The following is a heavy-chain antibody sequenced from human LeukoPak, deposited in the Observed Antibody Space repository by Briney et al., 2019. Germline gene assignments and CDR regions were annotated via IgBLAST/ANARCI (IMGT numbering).Heavy chain of an antibody. CDR3: ARLREIPVFGVVTKSTSYFDY. CDR1: GFTCSSYW. CDR2: IKQDRSEK. D-gene: IGHD3-3*01. V-gene: IGHV3-7*01. Sequence: GGSLRLSCAASGFTCSSYWMSWVRQAPGKGLELVANIKQDRSEKYYVDSVKGRFTISRDNAKNSLYLQMNSLRAEDTAVYYCARLREIPVFGVVTKSTSYFDYWGQGTLVTVSS. J-gene: IGHJ4*02.